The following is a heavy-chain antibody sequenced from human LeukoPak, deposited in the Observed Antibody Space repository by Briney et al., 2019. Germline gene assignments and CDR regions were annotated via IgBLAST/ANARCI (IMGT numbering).Heavy chain of an antibody. Sequence: PGGSLRLSCAASGFTFSSYSMNWVRQAPGKGLEWVSSISSSSYIYYADSVKGRFTISRDNAKNSLYLQMNSLRAEDTAVYYCARDIVATYPHDYWGQGTLVTVSS. CDR3: ARDIVATYPHDY. J-gene: IGHJ4*02. V-gene: IGHV3-21*01. CDR1: GFTFSSYS. CDR2: ISSSSYI. D-gene: IGHD5-12*01.